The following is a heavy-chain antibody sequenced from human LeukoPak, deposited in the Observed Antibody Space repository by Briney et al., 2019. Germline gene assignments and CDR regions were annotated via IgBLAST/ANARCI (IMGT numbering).Heavy chain of an antibody. J-gene: IGHJ3*02. CDR2: INPNSGGT. V-gene: IGHV1-2*02. Sequence: VASVKVSCRASGYTFTGYYILWVRQAPGQGLEWMGWINPNSGGTDYAQKFQGRVTMTRDTSISTVYMELTRLRSDDTAVYYCARDGPRRDTDAFDIWGQGTMVTVSS. CDR1: GYTFTGYY. CDR3: ARDGPRRDTDAFDI.